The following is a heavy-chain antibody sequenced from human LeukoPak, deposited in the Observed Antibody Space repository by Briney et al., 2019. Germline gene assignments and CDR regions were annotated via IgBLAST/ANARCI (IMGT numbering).Heavy chain of an antibody. J-gene: IGHJ4*02. D-gene: IGHD3-10*01. V-gene: IGHV3-73*01. CDR2: IRSKANSYAT. Sequence: PGGSLRLSCAASGFTFSGSAMHWVRQASGKGLEWVGRIRSKANSYATAYAASVKGRFTISRDDSKNTAYQQMNSLKTEDTAVYYCTRHNRYSGVFDYWGQGTLVTVSS. CDR1: GFTFSGSA. CDR3: TRHNRYSGVFDY.